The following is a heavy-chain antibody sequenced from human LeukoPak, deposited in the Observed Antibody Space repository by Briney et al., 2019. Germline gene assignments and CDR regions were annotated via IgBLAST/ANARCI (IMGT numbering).Heavy chain of an antibody. J-gene: IGHJ4*02. CDR2: ISYDGSNK. V-gene: IGHV3-30*04. Sequence: PGRSLRLSCAASRFTFSSYAMHWVRQAPGKGLEWVAVISYDGSNKYYADSVKGRFTISRDNSKNTLYVQMNSLRAEDTAVYYCARDGLGLRRDRQTAMADYWGQGTLVTVSS. CDR3: ARDGLGLRRDRQTAMADY. D-gene: IGHD5-18*01. CDR1: RFTFSSYA.